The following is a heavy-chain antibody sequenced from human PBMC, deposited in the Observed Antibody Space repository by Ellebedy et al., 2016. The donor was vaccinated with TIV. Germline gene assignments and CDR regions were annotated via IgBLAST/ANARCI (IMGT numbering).Heavy chain of an antibody. Sequence: PGGSLRLSCAASGFTFGTYWMNWVRQAPGKGLEWVANIKEDGSEKYYVDSVKGRFTISRDNAKNSLYLQMNSLSPEDTAVYYCARDGQWLVSFDYWGQGALVTVSS. D-gene: IGHD6-19*01. J-gene: IGHJ4*02. CDR2: IKEDGSEK. CDR1: GFTFGTYW. CDR3: ARDGQWLVSFDY. V-gene: IGHV3-7*01.